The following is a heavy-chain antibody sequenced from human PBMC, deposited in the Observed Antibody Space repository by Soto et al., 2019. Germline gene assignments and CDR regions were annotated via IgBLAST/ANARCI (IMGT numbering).Heavy chain of an antibody. V-gene: IGHV1-18*04. J-gene: IGHJ4*02. CDR3: AREAGSGSYYPFDY. CDR2: ISAYNGDT. Sequence: GASVKVSCKASGYTFTGYYMHWVRQAPGQGLEWMGWISAYNGDTNYAQKLQGRVTMTTDTSTSTAYMELRSLRSDDTAVYYCAREAGSGSYYPFDYWGQGTLVTVSS. CDR1: GYTFTGYY. D-gene: IGHD3-10*01.